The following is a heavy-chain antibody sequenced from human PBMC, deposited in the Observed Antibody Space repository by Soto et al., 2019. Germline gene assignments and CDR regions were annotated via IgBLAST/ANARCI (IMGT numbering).Heavy chain of an antibody. CDR2: VSPYNGNT. Sequence: ASVKVSCKVFGYTFSTYGLSWVRQAPGQGLEWMGWVSPYNGNTYYAPGLQGRVTMTTDTSTNTAYMSLRSLRSDDTAIYYCVRGGILDAHRPYYYYGLDVWAQGTPATVSS. CDR3: VRGGILDAHRPYYYYGLDV. D-gene: IGHD1-1*01. CDR1: GYTFSTYG. J-gene: IGHJ6*02. V-gene: IGHV1-18*01.